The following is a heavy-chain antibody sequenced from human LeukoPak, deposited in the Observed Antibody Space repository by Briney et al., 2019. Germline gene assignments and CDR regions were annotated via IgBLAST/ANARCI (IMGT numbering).Heavy chain of an antibody. CDR3: ARDGATYGSGSYLAY. Sequence: SETLSLTCTVSGGSISSSYWSWIRQPPGKGLEWIAYMHYTGSNNHNPSLKSRATISVDTSKNQFSLKLSSVTAADTAVYYCARDGATYGSGSYLAYWGQGTLVTVSS. CDR1: GGSISSSY. J-gene: IGHJ4*02. V-gene: IGHV4-59*12. CDR2: MHYTGSN. D-gene: IGHD3-10*01.